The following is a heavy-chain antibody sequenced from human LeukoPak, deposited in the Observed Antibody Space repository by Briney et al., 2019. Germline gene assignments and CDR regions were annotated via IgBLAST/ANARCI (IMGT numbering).Heavy chain of an antibody. Sequence: ASVNVSCKASGYTFTSYYMHWVRQAPGQGLEWMGIINPSGGSTSYAQKFQGRVTMTRDTSTSTVYMELSSLRSEDTAVYYCAREDSRDGYNSPYFDYWGQGTLVTVSS. CDR3: AREDSRDGYNSPYFDY. J-gene: IGHJ4*02. D-gene: IGHD5-24*01. V-gene: IGHV1-46*01. CDR2: INPSGGST. CDR1: GYTFTSYY.